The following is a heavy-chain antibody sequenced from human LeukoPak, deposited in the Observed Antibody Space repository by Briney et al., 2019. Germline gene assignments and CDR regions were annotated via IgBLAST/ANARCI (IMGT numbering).Heavy chain of an antibody. CDR3: AKDKAPLYSGYDWDLDF. CDR2: ISWNSGYI. V-gene: IGHV3-9*01. CDR1: GFTFHHYA. Sequence: PGGSLRLSCAASGFTFHHYAMHWVRQVPGKGLEWVSVISWNSGYISYADSVKGRFTISRDNAKNSVYLQMNSLRAEDTALYYCAKDKAPLYSGYDWDLDFWGQGTMVTVSS. D-gene: IGHD5-12*01. J-gene: IGHJ4*02.